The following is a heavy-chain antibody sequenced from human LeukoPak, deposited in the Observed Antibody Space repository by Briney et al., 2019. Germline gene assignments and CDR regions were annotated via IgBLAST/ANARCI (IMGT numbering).Heavy chain of an antibody. V-gene: IGHV3-23*01. CDR3: AKNYDFWSGYYTRRPVDY. D-gene: IGHD3-3*01. CDR1: GFTFSSYA. J-gene: IGHJ4*02. Sequence: RGSLRLSCAASGFTFSSYAMSWVRQAPGKGLEWVSAISGSGGSTYYADSVKGRFTISRDNSKNTLYLQMNSLRAEDTAVYYCAKNYDFWSGYYTRRPVDYWGQGTLVTVSS. CDR2: ISGSGGST.